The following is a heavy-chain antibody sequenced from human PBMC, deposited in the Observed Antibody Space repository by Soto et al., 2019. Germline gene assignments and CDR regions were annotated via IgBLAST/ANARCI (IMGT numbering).Heavy chain of an antibody. CDR2: IYPGDSDT. CDR1: GYSFTSYW. D-gene: IGHD3-22*01. Sequence: GDSLKISCKGSGYSFTSYWIGWVRQMPGKGLEWMGIIYPGDSDTRYSPSFQGQVTISADKSISTAYLQWSSLKASDTAMYYCARRAYYYDSSGFQAPDAFDIWGQGTMVTVSS. CDR3: ARRAYYYDSSGFQAPDAFDI. J-gene: IGHJ3*02. V-gene: IGHV5-51*01.